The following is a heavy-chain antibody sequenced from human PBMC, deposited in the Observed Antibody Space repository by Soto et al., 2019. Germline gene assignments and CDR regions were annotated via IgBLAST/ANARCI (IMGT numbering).Heavy chain of an antibody. Sequence: GGSLRLSCAASGFNFRTYAMTWVRQAPGKGLEWVSGISGSGGSTYYADSVKGRFTISRDNSKNTLYLQMNSLRAEDTALFFCASSITIFGVGLHWGQGTLVTVSS. D-gene: IGHD3-3*01. CDR2: ISGSGGST. CDR1: GFNFRTYA. J-gene: IGHJ4*02. V-gene: IGHV3-23*01. CDR3: ASSITIFGVGLH.